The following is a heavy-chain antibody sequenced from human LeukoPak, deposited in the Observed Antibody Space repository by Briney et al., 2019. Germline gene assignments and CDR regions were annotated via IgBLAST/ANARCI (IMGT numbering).Heavy chain of an antibody. Sequence: ASQTLSLTCTVSGGSISSGDYYWSWIRQPPGKGLEWIVYIYYSGTTYYNPSLRSRVTISVDTSKNQFSLNLNSVTAADTAVYYWARGRPGDYDYGGRGALVTVSS. CDR3: ARGRPGDYDY. D-gene: IGHD4-17*01. CDR2: IYYSGTT. J-gene: IGHJ4*02. CDR1: GGSISSGDYY. V-gene: IGHV4-30-4*01.